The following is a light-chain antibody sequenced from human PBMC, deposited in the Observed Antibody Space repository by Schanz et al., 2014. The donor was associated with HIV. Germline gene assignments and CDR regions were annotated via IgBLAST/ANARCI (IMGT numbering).Light chain of an antibody. Sequence: QSVLTQPPSASGSPGQSVSISCTGIGTDIGNYKYVSWYQHHPGKAPKLIIFEVNQRPSGVPDRFAGSKSGNTASLTISGLQAEDEADYYCSSYTNINSWVFGGGTKLTVL. CDR2: EVN. J-gene: IGLJ3*02. CDR1: GTDIGNYKY. CDR3: SSYTNINSWV. V-gene: IGLV2-8*01.